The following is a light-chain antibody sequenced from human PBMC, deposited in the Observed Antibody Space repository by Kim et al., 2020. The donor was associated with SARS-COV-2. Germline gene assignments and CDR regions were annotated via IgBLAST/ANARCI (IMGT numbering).Light chain of an antibody. CDR1: SEAVASGFY. V-gene: IGLV7-43*01. CDR2: DNG. Sequence: TVPITCASSSEAVASGFYANWFQQKPGQAPRLLIYDNGDRHSGTPARFSGSLLGDKAALTLSGVQPEDEADYYCLLYVDGSHLVVFGGGTQLTVL. J-gene: IGLJ2*01. CDR3: LLYVDGSHLVV.